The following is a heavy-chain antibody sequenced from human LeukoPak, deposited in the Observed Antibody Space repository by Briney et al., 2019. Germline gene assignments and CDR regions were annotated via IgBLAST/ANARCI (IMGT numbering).Heavy chain of an antibody. D-gene: IGHD6-13*01. J-gene: IGHJ4*02. CDR1: GYTFTSYG. CDR2: ISAYNGNT. Sequence: GASVKVSCKASGYTFTSYGISWVRQAPGQGLEWMGWISAYNGNTNYAQKLQGRVTMTTDTSTSTAYKELRSLRSDDTAVYYCARDQPSIAAAGTAPNDYWGQGTLVTVSS. CDR3: ARDQPSIAAAGTAPNDY. V-gene: IGHV1-18*01.